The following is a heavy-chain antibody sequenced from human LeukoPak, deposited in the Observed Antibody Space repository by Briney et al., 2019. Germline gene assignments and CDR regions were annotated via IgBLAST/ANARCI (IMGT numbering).Heavy chain of an antibody. CDR2: ISGYNGKT. Sequence: ASVKVSCKASGYTFTSYGISWVRQAPGQGPEWMGLISGYNGKTNYAQKFQGRVTMTTDTSTSTGYMELRSLRSDDTAVYYCARDDYGDYVSYFQHWGQGTLVIVSS. J-gene: IGHJ1*01. CDR1: GYTFTSYG. D-gene: IGHD4-17*01. CDR3: ARDDYGDYVSYFQH. V-gene: IGHV1-18*01.